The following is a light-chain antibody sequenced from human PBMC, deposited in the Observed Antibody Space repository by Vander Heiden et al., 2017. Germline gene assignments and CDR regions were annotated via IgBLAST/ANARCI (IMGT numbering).Light chain of an antibody. CDR1: QSVLYSSNNKNY. CDR2: WAS. J-gene: IGKJ1*01. Sequence: DIVMTQSPDSLAVSLGERATINCKSRQSVLYSSNNKNYLSWYQQKPGQPPKLLIYWASTRESGVPDRFSGGGSGTDFTLTIGSRQAKMVAVYYCQQYYSTPWTFGQGTRVEIK. CDR3: QQYYSTPWT. V-gene: IGKV4-1*01.